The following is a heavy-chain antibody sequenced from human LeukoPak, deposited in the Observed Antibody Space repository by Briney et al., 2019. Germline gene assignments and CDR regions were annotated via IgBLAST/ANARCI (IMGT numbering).Heavy chain of an antibody. CDR1: GFTFSSYA. J-gene: IGHJ4*02. V-gene: IGHV3-23*01. Sequence: PGGSLRLSCAASGFTFSSYAMSWVRQAPGKGLEWVSGISRSGGSTYYADSVKGRFTISRDNSKNTLYLQMNSLRVEDTAVYYCAKAHSSSWYYFDYWGQGTLVTVSS. CDR3: AKAHSSSWYYFDY. CDR2: ISRSGGST. D-gene: IGHD6-13*01.